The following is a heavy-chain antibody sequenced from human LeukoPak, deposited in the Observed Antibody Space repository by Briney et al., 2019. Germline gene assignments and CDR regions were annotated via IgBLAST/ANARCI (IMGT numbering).Heavy chain of an antibody. CDR1: GFTFTSSA. CDR2: IVVGSGNT. CDR3: AATRRDGYNFFDY. J-gene: IGHJ4*02. D-gene: IGHD5-24*01. Sequence: VASVKVSCKASGFTFTSSAMQWVRQARGQRLEWIGWIVVGSGNTNYAQEFQERVTITRDMSTSTAYMELSSLRSEDTAVYYCAATRRDGYNFFDYWGQGTLVTVSS. V-gene: IGHV1-58*02.